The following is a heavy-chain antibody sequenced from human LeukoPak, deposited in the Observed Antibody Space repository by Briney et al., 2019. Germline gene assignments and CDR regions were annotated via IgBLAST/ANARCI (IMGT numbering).Heavy chain of an antibody. V-gene: IGHV3-7*01. CDR3: ASVPYSSGWHFDY. CDR1: EFTIKNYW. Sequence: GGPLSLSCVASEFTIKNYWMTWFPRAQGKGLEGLAKIKQDGSEKYYVNSVKGRFTVSRDNAKNSLYLQMNSLRAEDTAVYYCASVPYSSGWHFDYWGQGTLVTVSS. CDR2: IKQDGSEK. J-gene: IGHJ4*02. D-gene: IGHD6-19*01.